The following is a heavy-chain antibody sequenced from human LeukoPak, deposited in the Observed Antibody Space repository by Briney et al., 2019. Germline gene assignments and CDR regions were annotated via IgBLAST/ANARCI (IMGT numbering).Heavy chain of an antibody. CDR1: GFTFSSYW. D-gene: IGHD5-18*01. CDR2: IKQDGSEK. CDR3: ARELALYSYGLDY. V-gene: IGHV3-7*01. J-gene: IGHJ4*02. Sequence: GFLRLSCAASGFTFSSYWMSWVRQAPGKGLEWVANIKQDGSEKYYVDSVKGRFTISRDNAKNSLYLQMNSLRAEDTAVYYCARELALYSYGLDYWGQGTLVTVSS.